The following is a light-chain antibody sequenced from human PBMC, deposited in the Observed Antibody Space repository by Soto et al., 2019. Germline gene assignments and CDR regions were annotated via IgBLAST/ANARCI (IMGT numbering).Light chain of an antibody. V-gene: IGLV7-46*01. CDR2: DAT. CDR3: SLSYDGARI. CDR1: TGAVTSGHY. Sequence: QAVLTQEPSLTVSPGGTVTLTCGSSTGAVTSGHYPHWIQQKPGQAPRSLIYDATNKQSWTPARFSASLLGGKAALTLSGAQPEDEGDYYCSLSYDGARIFGGGTKLTVL. J-gene: IGLJ2*01.